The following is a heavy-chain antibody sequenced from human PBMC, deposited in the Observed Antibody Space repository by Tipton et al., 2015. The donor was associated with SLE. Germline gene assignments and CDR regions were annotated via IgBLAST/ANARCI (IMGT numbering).Heavy chain of an antibody. V-gene: IGHV4-59*08. Sequence: TLSLTCTVSGGSISSYYWSWIRQPPGKGLEWIGHIYYSGSTNYNPSLKSRVTISVDTSKNQFSLKLSSVTAADTAVYYCARQGQQLVRPYYYGMDVWGQGTTVTVSS. D-gene: IGHD6-13*01. CDR1: GGSISSYY. CDR3: ARQGQQLVRPYYYGMDV. J-gene: IGHJ6*02. CDR2: IYYSGST.